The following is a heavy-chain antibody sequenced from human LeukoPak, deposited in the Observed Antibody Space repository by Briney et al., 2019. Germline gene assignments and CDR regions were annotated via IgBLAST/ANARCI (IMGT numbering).Heavy chain of an antibody. CDR1: GFTFSSYE. CDR2: ISSSGSTI. V-gene: IGHV3-48*03. Sequence: GGSLRLSCAASGFTFSSYEMNWVRQAPGKGLEWVSYISSSGSTIYCADSVKGRFTISRDNAKNSLYLQMNSLRAEDTALYYCARDLRVWDAFDIWGQGTMVPVSS. J-gene: IGHJ3*02. D-gene: IGHD3-16*01. CDR3: ARDLRVWDAFDI.